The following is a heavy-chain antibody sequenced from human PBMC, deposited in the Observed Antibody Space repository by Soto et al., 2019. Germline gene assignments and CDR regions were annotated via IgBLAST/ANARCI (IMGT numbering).Heavy chain of an antibody. J-gene: IGHJ4*02. D-gene: IGHD6-13*01. CDR3: ARSGSSSWLIDY. CDR1: SGSISSSNW. V-gene: IGHV4-4*02. CDR2: IYHSGST. Sequence: PSETLSLTCAVSSGSISSSNWWSWVRLPPGKGLEWIGEIYHSGSTNYNPSLKSRVTISVDKSKNQFSLKLSSVTAADTAVYYCARSGSSSWLIDYWGQGTLVTVSS.